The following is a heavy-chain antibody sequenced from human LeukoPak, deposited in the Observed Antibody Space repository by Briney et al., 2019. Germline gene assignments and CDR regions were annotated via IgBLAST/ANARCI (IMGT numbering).Heavy chain of an antibody. CDR3: ARRVIITGTAANDY. CDR1: GYTSTGYY. V-gene: IGHV1-2*02. D-gene: IGHD1-20*01. Sequence: VASVKVSCKASGYTSTGYYMHWVRQAPGQGLEWMGWINPNSGGTNYAQKFQGRVTMTRDTSISTAYMELSRLRSDDTAVYYCARRVIITGTAANDYWGQGTLVTVSS. J-gene: IGHJ4*02. CDR2: INPNSGGT.